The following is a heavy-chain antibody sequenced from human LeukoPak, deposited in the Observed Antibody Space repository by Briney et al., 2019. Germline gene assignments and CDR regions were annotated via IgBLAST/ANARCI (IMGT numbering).Heavy chain of an antibody. CDR3: ARDGVRGVVSWFDP. CDR2: IIPILGIA. J-gene: IGHJ5*02. Sequence: SVKVSCKASGGTFSSYATSWVRQAPGQGLEWMGRIIPILGIANYAQKFQGRVTITADKSTSTAYMELSSLRSEDTAVYYCARDGVRGVVSWFDPWGQGTLVTVSS. D-gene: IGHD3-10*01. V-gene: IGHV1-69*04. CDR1: GGTFSSYA.